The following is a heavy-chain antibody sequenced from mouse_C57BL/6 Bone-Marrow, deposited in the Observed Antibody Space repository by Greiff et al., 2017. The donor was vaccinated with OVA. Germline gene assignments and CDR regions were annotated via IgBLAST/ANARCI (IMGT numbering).Heavy chain of an antibody. J-gene: IGHJ3*01. CDR3: AREGMVSSWFAY. CDR1: GYTFTSYW. CDR2: IHPNSCST. Sequence: QVQLQQPGAELVKPGASVKLSCKASGYTFTSYWMHWVKQRPGQGLEWIGMIHPNSCSTNYNEKFKSKATLTVDKSSSTAYMQLSSLTSEDSAVYYCAREGMVSSWFAYWGQGTLVTVSA. V-gene: IGHV1-64*01. D-gene: IGHD2-3*01.